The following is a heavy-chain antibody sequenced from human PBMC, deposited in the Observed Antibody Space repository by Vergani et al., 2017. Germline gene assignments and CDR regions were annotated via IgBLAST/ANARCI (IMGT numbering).Heavy chain of an antibody. CDR1: GFTFSSYA. J-gene: IGHJ6*02. CDR2: ISYDGSNK. CDR3: AKDYPPYSSPWDGFVDV. V-gene: IGHV3-30-3*01. Sequence: VQLVESGGGVVQPGRSLRLSCAASGFTFSSYAMHWVRQAPGKGLEWVAVISYDGSNKYYADSVKGRFTISRDNSKNTLYLQMNSLRAEDTAVYYCAKDYPPYSSPWDGFVDVWGQGTTVTVSS. D-gene: IGHD6-13*01.